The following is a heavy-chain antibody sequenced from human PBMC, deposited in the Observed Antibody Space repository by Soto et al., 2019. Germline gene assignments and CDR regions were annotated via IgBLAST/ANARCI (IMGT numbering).Heavy chain of an antibody. D-gene: IGHD3-9*01. CDR2: ISAYNGNT. V-gene: IGHV1-18*01. CDR1: GYTFTSYG. CDR3: ARLYYAILTGYYYYGMDV. J-gene: IGHJ6*02. Sequence: QVQLVQSGAEVKKPGASVKVSCKASGYTFTSYGISWVRQAPGQGLEWMGWISAYNGNTNYAQKLQGRVTMTTDTSTSTAYMELRSLRSDDTAVYSCARLYYAILTGYYYYGMDVWGQGTTVTVSS.